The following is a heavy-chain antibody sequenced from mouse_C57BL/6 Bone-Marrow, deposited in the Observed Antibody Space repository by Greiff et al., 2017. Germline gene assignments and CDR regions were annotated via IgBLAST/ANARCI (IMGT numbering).Heavy chain of an antibody. CDR3: ARTLLFSWYFDV. CDR2: INPSNGGT. Sequence: VKLMESGTELVKPGASVKLSCKASGYTFTSYWMHWVKQRPGQGLEWIGNINPSNGGTNYNEKFKSKATLTVDKSSSTAYMQLSSLTSEDSAVYYCARTLLFSWYFDVWGTGTTVTVSS. D-gene: IGHD1-1*01. V-gene: IGHV1-53*01. J-gene: IGHJ1*03. CDR1: GYTFTSYW.